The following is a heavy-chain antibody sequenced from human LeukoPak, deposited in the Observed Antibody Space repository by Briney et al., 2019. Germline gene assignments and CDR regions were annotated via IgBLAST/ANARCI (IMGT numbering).Heavy chain of an antibody. V-gene: IGHV5-51*01. CDR1: GYSFTCYW. J-gene: IGHJ4*02. CDR2: IYPDDSDT. Sequence: GESLKISCKGSGYSFTCYWIGWVRQMPGKGLEWMGLIYPDDSDTRYSPSFQGQVTISADKSISTAYLQWSSLKASDTAMYYCAIGGDSTTSCYRCFDYWGQGTLVTVSS. CDR3: AIGGDSTTSCYRCFDY. D-gene: IGHD2-2*02.